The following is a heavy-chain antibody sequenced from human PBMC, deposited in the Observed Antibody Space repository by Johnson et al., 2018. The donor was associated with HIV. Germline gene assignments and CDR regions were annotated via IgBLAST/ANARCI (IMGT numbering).Heavy chain of an antibody. CDR3: ARVGGINDYGDPGDAFDI. J-gene: IGHJ3*02. V-gene: IGHV3-30*04. D-gene: IGHD4-17*01. CDR2: ISYHGSDT. Sequence: QVQLVESGGDVVQPGRYPRLSCAAFGFDFNTHNIHWVRQAPGKGLEWVTLISYHGSDTYYAASVQGRFTISRDNSRNMVYLEMNSLRTEDTAVYYCARVGGINDYGDPGDAFDIWGQGTMVTVSS. CDR1: GFDFNTHN.